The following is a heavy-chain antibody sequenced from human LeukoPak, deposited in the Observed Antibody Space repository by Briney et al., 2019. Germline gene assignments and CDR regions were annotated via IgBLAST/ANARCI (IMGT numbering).Heavy chain of an antibody. V-gene: IGHV3-21*01. J-gene: IGHJ4*02. CDR3: ARDLGGYYDSSGYWNY. D-gene: IGHD3-22*01. Sequence: PGGSLRLSCAASGFTFSSYSMNWVRQAPGKGLEWDSSISSSSSYIYYADSVKGRFTISRDNAKNSLYLQMNSLRAEDTAVYYCARDLGGYYDSSGYWNYWGQGTLVTVSS. CDR1: GFTFSSYS. CDR2: ISSSSSYI.